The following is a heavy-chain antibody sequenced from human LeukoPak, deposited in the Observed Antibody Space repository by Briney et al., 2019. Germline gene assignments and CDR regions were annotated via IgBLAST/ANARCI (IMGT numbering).Heavy chain of an antibody. D-gene: IGHD6-19*01. CDR3: ARAPSGWYFLDY. V-gene: IGHV4-59*01. Sequence: PSETLSLTCTVYGGSISSYYWSWIRQPPGKGLEWIGYIYYSGSTNYNPSLKSRVTISVDTSKNQFSLKLSSVTAADTAVYYCARAPSGWYFLDYWGQGTLVTVSS. J-gene: IGHJ4*02. CDR2: IYYSGST. CDR1: GGSISSYY.